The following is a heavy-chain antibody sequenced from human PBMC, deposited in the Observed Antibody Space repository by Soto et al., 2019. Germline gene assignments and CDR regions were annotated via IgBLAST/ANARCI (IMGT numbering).Heavy chain of an antibody. CDR3: ARDAAVGLFDY. D-gene: IGHD1-26*01. J-gene: IGHJ4*02. CDR2: ISAYNGNT. V-gene: IGHV1-18*01. CDR1: GYTFTSDG. Sequence: QVQLMQSGAEVKKPGASVKVSCKASGYTFTSDGITWVRQAPGQGIEWMGWISAYNGNTNYAQKLQGRVTMTTDTATSTAYMALMSLRSDDTAVYYCARDAAVGLFDYWGQGTLVTVSS.